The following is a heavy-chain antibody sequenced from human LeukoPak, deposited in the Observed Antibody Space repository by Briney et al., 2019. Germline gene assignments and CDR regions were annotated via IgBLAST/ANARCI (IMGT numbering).Heavy chain of an antibody. CDR3: ARGSCSSTSCPRIDY. V-gene: IGHV3-30-3*01. CDR1: GFTFSSYA. Sequence: GGSLRLSCAASGFTFSSYAMHWVRQAPGKGLEWVAVISYDGSNKYYADSVKGRFTISRDNSKNTLYLQMNSLRAEDTAVYYCARGSCSSTSCPRIDYWGQGTLVTVSS. J-gene: IGHJ4*02. CDR2: ISYDGSNK. D-gene: IGHD2-2*01.